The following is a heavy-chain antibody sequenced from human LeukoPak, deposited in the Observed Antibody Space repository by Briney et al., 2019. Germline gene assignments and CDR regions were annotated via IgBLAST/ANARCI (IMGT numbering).Heavy chain of an antibody. V-gene: IGHV5-51*01. Sequence: GESLKISCKVSGYRFSNHWIGWVRQMPGKGLEWMGIIFPGDSESRYSPSVQGQVTMSADKSIATAHLQWNSLKASDTAMYYCARQSAVTGDLDYWGQGTLVTVSS. CDR1: GYRFSNHW. CDR2: IFPGDSES. D-gene: IGHD1-14*01. J-gene: IGHJ4*02. CDR3: ARQSAVTGDLDY.